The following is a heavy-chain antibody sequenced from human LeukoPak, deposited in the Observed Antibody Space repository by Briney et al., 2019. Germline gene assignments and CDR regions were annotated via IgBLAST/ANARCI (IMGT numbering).Heavy chain of an antibody. Sequence: PSETLSLTCTVSGGSISSFYWSWIRQPAGKGLEWIGRIYSSGSTTYNPSLKSRVTMSVDTSKNQFSLRLNSVTAADTAVYYCARTPHRLIGQWFDPWGQGTLVTVSS. J-gene: IGHJ5*02. V-gene: IGHV4-4*07. CDR2: IYSSGST. CDR3: ARTPHRLIGQWFDP. CDR1: GGSISSFY. D-gene: IGHD3-16*01.